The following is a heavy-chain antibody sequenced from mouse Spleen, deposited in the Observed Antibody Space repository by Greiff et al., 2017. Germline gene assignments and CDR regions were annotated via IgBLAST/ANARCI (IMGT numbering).Heavy chain of an antibody. Sequence: VQLQQSGAELVRPGASVKLSCTASGFNIKDYYMHWVKQRPEQGLEWIGRIDPEDGDTEYAPKFQGKATMTADTSSNTAYLQLSSLTSEDTAVYYCTTSLYGNSYYFDYWGQGTTLTVSS. CDR3: TTSLYGNSYYFDY. D-gene: IGHD2-1*01. CDR1: GFNIKDYY. V-gene: IGHV14-1*01. CDR2: IDPEDGDT. J-gene: IGHJ2*01.